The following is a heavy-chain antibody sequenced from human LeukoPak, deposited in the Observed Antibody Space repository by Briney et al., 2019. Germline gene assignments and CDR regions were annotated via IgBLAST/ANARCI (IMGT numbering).Heavy chain of an antibody. Sequence: PSETLSLTCAVYGGSFSGYYWSWIRQPPGKGLEWIGEINHSGSTNYNPSLKSRVTISVDTSKNQFSLKLSSVTAADTAVYYCARGYYGSGSHTFDPWGQGTLATVSS. CDR3: ARGYYGSGSHTFDP. V-gene: IGHV4-34*01. CDR1: GGSFSGYY. J-gene: IGHJ5*02. D-gene: IGHD3-10*01. CDR2: INHSGST.